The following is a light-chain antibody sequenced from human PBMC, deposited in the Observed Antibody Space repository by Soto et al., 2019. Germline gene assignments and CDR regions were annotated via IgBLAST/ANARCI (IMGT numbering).Light chain of an antibody. CDR1: SSKIGSNT. Sequence: QSVLTQPPPASGTPRQRVTISCSGSSSKIGSNTVNWYQQLPGTAPKLLIYSNNQRPSRVPDRFSGSKSGTSASLAISGLQSEDEADYYCAAWDDSLNGHYVFGTGTKVNVL. CDR2: SNN. V-gene: IGLV1-44*01. J-gene: IGLJ1*01. CDR3: AAWDDSLNGHYV.